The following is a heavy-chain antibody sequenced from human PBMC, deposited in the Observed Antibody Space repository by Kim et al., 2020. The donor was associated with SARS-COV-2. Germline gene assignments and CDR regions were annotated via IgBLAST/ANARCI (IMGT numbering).Heavy chain of an antibody. J-gene: IGHJ6*03. CDR2: INHSGST. V-gene: IGHV4-34*01. Sequence: SETLSLTCAVYGGSFSGYYWSWIRQPPGKGLEWIGEINHSGSTNYNPSLKSRITISVDTSKNQFSLKLSSVTAADTAVYYCARVHVSIWRGYYAHYYMDV. CDR3: ARVHVSIWRGYYAHYYMDV. D-gene: IGHD3-3*01. CDR1: GGSFSGYY.